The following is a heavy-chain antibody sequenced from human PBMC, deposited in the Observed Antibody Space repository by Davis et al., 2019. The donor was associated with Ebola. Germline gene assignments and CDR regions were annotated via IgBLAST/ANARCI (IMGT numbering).Heavy chain of an antibody. V-gene: IGHV5-51*01. CDR1: GYSFLSYW. J-gene: IGHJ3*01. D-gene: IGHD3-9*01. Sequence: GESLKISCETSGYSFLSYWIAWVRQMPGKGLELMGIIYPIDSDTRYSPSFGGQVTISVDKSTTAAYLQWSSLRASDSAIYYCARRLAIRNDAFDVWGQGTRVIVSS. CDR2: IYPIDSDT. CDR3: ARRLAIRNDAFDV.